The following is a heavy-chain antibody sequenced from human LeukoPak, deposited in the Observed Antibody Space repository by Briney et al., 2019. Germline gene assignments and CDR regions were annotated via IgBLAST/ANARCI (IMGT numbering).Heavy chain of an antibody. J-gene: IGHJ6*03. Sequence: SETLSLTCSVSDVSITMYYRTWIRQPPGKGLEWIGYVDHTGSTNFNPSLNGRVSISRDTTTNLFSLRLRSVTAADTAVYFCARGRVSSSTWYSTYYYYFYMDVWGKGTTVTVSS. V-gene: IGHV4-59*01. D-gene: IGHD1-1*01. CDR2: VDHTGST. CDR1: DVSITMYY. CDR3: ARGRVSSSTWYSTYYYYFYMDV.